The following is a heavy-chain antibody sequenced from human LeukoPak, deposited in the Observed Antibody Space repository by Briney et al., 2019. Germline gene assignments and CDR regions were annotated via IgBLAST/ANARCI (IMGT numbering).Heavy chain of an antibody. J-gene: IGHJ3*02. V-gene: IGHV5-51*01. D-gene: IGHD3-3*01. CDR3: ARSLYYDFWSALLGAFDI. CDR2: IYPGDSDT. CDR1: GYSITSYW. Sequence: GESLKISCKGSGYSITSYWIGWVRQMPGKGLEWMGIIYPGDSDTRYSPSFQGQVTISADKSISTAYLQWSSLKASDTAMYYCARSLYYDFWSALLGAFDIWGQGTMVTVSS.